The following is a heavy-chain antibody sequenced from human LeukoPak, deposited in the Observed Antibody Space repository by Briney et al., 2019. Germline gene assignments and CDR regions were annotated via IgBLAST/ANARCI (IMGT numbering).Heavy chain of an antibody. V-gene: IGHV4-59*01. D-gene: IGHD2-2*01. CDR2: IYYSGST. CDR3: ARDLSAVWFDP. J-gene: IGHJ5*02. CDR1: GGSISSYY. Sequence: PSETLSLTCTVSGGSISSYYWSWIRQPPGKGLEWIGYIYYSGSTNHNPSLKSRVTISVDTSKNQFSLKLSSVTAADTAVYYCARDLSAVWFDPWGQGTLVTVSS.